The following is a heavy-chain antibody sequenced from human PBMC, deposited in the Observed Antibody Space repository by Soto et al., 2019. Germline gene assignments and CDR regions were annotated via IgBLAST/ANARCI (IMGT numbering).Heavy chain of an antibody. CDR1: GFTFSSYA. D-gene: IGHD3-16*01. CDR3: ARDAPGGYGGHFGMDV. Sequence: GGSLRLSCAASGFTFSSYAMSWVRQAPGKGLEWVSAISGSGGSTYYADSVKGRFAISRDNSKNTPYLQMNSLRAEDTAVYYCARDAPGGYGGHFGMDVWGQGTTVTVSS. CDR2: ISGSGGST. J-gene: IGHJ6*02. V-gene: IGHV3-23*01.